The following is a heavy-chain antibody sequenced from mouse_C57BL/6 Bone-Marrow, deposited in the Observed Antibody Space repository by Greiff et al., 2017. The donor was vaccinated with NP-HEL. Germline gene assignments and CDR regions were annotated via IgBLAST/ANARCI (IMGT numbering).Heavy chain of an antibody. J-gene: IGHJ4*01. CDR3: VRFYYSNYGYYAMDY. D-gene: IGHD2-5*01. V-gene: IGHV1-81*01. CDR2: IYPRSGNT. Sequence: QVQLKQSGAELARPGASVKLSCKASGYTFTSYGISWVKQRTGQGLEWIGEIYPRSGNTYYNEKFKGKATLTADKSSSTAYMELRSLTSEDSAVYFGVRFYYSNYGYYAMDYWGQGTAVTVSA. CDR1: GYTFTSYG.